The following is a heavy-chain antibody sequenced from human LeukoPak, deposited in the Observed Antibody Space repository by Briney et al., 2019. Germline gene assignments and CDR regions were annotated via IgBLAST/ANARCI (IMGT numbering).Heavy chain of an antibody. J-gene: IGHJ4*02. Sequence: SVKVSCKASGGTFSSYAIGWVRQAPGQGLEWMGGIISIFGTANYAQKFQGRVTITADKSTSTAYMELSSLRSEDTAVYYCARDGNDYGDYAIDYWGQGTLVTVSS. D-gene: IGHD4-17*01. CDR1: GGTFSSYA. V-gene: IGHV1-69*06. CDR2: IISIFGTA. CDR3: ARDGNDYGDYAIDY.